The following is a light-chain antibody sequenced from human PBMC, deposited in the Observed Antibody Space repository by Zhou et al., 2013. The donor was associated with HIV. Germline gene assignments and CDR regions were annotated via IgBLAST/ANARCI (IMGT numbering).Light chain of an antibody. CDR2: DAS. V-gene: IGKV3-11*01. Sequence: EIVLTQSPATLSLSPGERATLSCRASQSVSSYLAWYQQKPGQAPRLLIYDASNRATGIPARFSGSGSGTDFTLTISRLEPEDFAVYHCQHYGGSPKTFGQGTKVEIK. CDR1: QSVSSY. J-gene: IGKJ1*01. CDR3: QHYGGSPKT.